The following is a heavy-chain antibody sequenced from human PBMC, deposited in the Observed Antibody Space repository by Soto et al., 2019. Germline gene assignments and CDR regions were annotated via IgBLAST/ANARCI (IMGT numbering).Heavy chain of an antibody. Sequence: SETLSLTCAVSGGSISSGGYSWSWIRQPPGKGLEWIGYIYHSGSTYYNPSLKSRVTISVDRSKNQFSLKLSSVTAADTAVYYCARVPHYYDSSGYYQGYAFDIWGQGTMVT. D-gene: IGHD3-22*01. CDR2: IYHSGST. V-gene: IGHV4-30-2*01. CDR1: GGSISSGGYS. J-gene: IGHJ3*02. CDR3: ARVPHYYDSSGYYQGYAFDI.